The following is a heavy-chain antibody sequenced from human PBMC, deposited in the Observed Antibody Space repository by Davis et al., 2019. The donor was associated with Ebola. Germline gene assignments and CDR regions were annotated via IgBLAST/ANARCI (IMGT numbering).Heavy chain of an antibody. CDR3: AREGGYPYAIDY. Sequence: PSETLSLTCPASAGTFHNYYWGWIRQPPGKGLEWIAYINNSGHTNYSPSLRSRVTISIDTSKHQFSLSLTSVTAADTAVYFCAREGGYPYAIDYWGQGILVTVSS. D-gene: IGHD5-18*01. CDR1: AGTFHNYY. V-gene: IGHV4-59*01. CDR2: INNSGHT. J-gene: IGHJ4*02.